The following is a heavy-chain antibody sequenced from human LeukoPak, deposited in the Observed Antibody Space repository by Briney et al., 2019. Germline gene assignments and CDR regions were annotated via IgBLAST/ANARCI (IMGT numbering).Heavy chain of an antibody. D-gene: IGHD3-10*01. Sequence: HPGGSLRLSCAASGFTFDDYTMHWVRQAPGKGLEWVANIKQDGSEKYYVDSVKGRFTISRDNAKNSLYLQMNSLRAEDTAVYYCARDQAKMLRGVTIPDYYYYYMDVWGKGTTVTVSS. CDR2: IKQDGSEK. CDR3: ARDQAKMLRGVTIPDYYYYYMDV. V-gene: IGHV3-7*01. CDR1: GFTFDDYT. J-gene: IGHJ6*03.